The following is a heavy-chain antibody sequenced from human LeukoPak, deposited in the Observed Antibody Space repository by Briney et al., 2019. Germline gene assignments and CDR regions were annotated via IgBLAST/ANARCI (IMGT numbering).Heavy chain of an antibody. Sequence: SETLSLTCTVSGASINNYYWGWIRQSAGKGLEWIGRIYTNGNSDYGPSLGGRITMSVDTSESQFSLRLSSVTAADTAVFYCAREAKSYDGDGYYLDYWGQGILVTVAS. J-gene: IGHJ4*02. V-gene: IGHV4-4*07. CDR2: IYTNGNS. CDR1: GASINNYY. D-gene: IGHD3-22*01. CDR3: AREAKSYDGDGYYLDY.